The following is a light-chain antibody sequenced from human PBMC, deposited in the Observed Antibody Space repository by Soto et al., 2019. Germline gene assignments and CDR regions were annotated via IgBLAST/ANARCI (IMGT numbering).Light chain of an antibody. V-gene: IGKV3-20*01. Sequence: EIVLTQSPGTLSLSPGERATLSCRASQSVSSSSLAWYQQKPGQAPRLLIYGASSRVTGMPDRFSGSGSGTDFTLTISRLEPEDFAVFYCQRYGSSPYTFGQGTKLEIK. CDR1: QSVSSSS. CDR2: GAS. J-gene: IGKJ2*01. CDR3: QRYGSSPYT.